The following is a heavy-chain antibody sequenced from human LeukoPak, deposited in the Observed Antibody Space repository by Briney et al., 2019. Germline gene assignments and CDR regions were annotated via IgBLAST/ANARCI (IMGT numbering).Heavy chain of an antibody. J-gene: IGHJ3*02. CDR2: IYYSGST. CDR1: GGSISSSSYY. V-gene: IGHV4-39*01. D-gene: IGHD6-19*01. CDR3: ARRQGSGWYSAFDI. Sequence: PSETLSLTCTVSGGSISSSSYYWGWIRQPPGKGLEWIGSIYYSGSTYYNPSLKSRVTISVDTSKNQFSLKLSSVTAADTAVYYCARRQGSGWYSAFDIWGQGTMVTVSS.